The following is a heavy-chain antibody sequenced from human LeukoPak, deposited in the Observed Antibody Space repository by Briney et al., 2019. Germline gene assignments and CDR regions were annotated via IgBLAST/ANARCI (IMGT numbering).Heavy chain of an antibody. Sequence: GGSLKLSCADSGFTVSSNSMRWVRQAPGKGLEWVSVIYSGGSTHYADSVKGRFTISRDNSKNTLYLQMNTLRAEDTAVYYCARDRLHYDSLTGYPADWGQGTLVTVSS. V-gene: IGHV3-66*01. J-gene: IGHJ4*02. CDR1: GFTVSSNS. D-gene: IGHD3-9*01. CDR3: ARDRLHYDSLTGYPAD. CDR2: IYSGGST.